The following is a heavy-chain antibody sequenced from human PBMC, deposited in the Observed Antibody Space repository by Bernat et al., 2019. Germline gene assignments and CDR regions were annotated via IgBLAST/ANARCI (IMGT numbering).Heavy chain of an antibody. V-gene: IGHV4-59*08. Sequence: QVQLQQWGAGLLKPSETLSLTCAVYGGSISSYYWSWIRQPPGKGLEWIGYIYYSGSTNYNPSLKSRVTISVDTSKNQFSLKLSSVTAADTAVYYCARLNGVFDYWGQGTLVTVSS. CDR2: IYYSGST. D-gene: IGHD2-8*01. J-gene: IGHJ4*02. CDR1: GGSISSYY. CDR3: ARLNGVFDY.